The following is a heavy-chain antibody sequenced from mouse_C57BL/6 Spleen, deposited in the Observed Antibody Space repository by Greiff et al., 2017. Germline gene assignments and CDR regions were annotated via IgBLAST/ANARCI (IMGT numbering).Heavy chain of an antibody. D-gene: IGHD4-1*02. V-gene: IGHV5-4*03. Sequence: EVKVVESGGGLVKPGGSLKLSCAASGFTFSSYAMSWVRQTPEKRLEWVATISDGGSYTYYPDNVKGRFTISRDNAKNNLYLQMSHLKSEDTAMYYCARVNWGFDDWGQGTTLTVSS. J-gene: IGHJ2*01. CDR1: GFTFSSYA. CDR3: ARVNWGFDD. CDR2: ISDGGSYT.